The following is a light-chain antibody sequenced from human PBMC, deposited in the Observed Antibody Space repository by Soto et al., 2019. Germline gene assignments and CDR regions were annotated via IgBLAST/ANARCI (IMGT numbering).Light chain of an antibody. CDR1: SGHSSYA. J-gene: IGLJ3*02. Sequence: QSVLTQSPSASASLGASVKLTCTLTSGHSSYAIAWHQQQPEKGPRYLMKLNSDGSHNKGDGIPDRFSGSSSGAERYLTISSLQSEDEVIYYCQTWDTGTWVFGGGTKLTVL. CDR2: LNSDGSH. V-gene: IGLV4-69*01. CDR3: QTWDTGTWV.